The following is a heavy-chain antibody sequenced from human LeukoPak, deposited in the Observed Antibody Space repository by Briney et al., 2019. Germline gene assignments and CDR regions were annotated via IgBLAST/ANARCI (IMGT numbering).Heavy chain of an antibody. Sequence: SETLSLTCTVSGGSISSGSYYWSWIRQPAGKGLEWIGRIYTSGSTNYNPSLKSRVTISVDTSKNQFSLKLSSVTAADTAVYYCAGMGAGYSSGWYLGYYFDYWGQGTLVTVSS. V-gene: IGHV4-61*02. J-gene: IGHJ4*02. D-gene: IGHD6-19*01. CDR3: AGMGAGYSSGWYLGYYFDY. CDR1: GGSISSGSYY. CDR2: IYTSGST.